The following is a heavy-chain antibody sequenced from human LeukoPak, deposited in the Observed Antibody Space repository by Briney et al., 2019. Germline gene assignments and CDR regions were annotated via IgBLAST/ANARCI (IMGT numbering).Heavy chain of an antibody. CDR3: ARDYDGHFDY. J-gene: IGHJ4*02. CDR2: ISYDGSNK. CDR1: GFTFSSYA. Sequence: GGSLRLSCAASGFTFSSYAMHWVRQAPGMGLEWVAVISYDGSNKYYADSVKGRFTISRDNSKNTLYLQMNSLRAEDTAVYYCARDYDGHFDYWGQGTLVTVSS. V-gene: IGHV3-30-3*01. D-gene: IGHD3-16*01.